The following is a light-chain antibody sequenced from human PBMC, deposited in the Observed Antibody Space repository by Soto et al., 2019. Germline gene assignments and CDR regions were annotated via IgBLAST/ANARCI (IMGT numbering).Light chain of an antibody. CDR1: QSLLQN. CDR3: MQVLQTPLT. V-gene: IGKV2-28*01. Sequence: DIVMTQSPLSLPVIPGEPASISCRSSQSLLQNLGWFVQKPGQSPQLLIYLGSGRASGVPDRFSGSGSGTDFTLKISRVEAEDVGVYYCMQVLQTPLTFGGGTKVEIK. J-gene: IGKJ4*01. CDR2: LGS.